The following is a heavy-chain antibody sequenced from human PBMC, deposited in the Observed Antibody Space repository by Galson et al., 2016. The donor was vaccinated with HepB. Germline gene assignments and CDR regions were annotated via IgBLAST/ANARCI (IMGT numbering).Heavy chain of an antibody. CDR1: GLTFNNAW. CDR3: TTGRSAKMNYYYYGLDV. Sequence: SLRLSCAASGLTFNNAWVSWVRQAPGKGLEWGGRIKSKSDGGTTDYTAPVKDRSIISRNDSKNTLYLQMNNLKIEDTAVYYCTTGRSAKMNYYYYGLDVWGQGTTVTVSS. V-gene: IGHV3-15*01. D-gene: IGHD1-26*01. CDR2: IKSKSDGGTT. J-gene: IGHJ6*02.